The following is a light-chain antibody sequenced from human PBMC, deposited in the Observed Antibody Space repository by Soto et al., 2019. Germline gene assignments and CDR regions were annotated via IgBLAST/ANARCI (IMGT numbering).Light chain of an antibody. CDR1: QSVSNNY. CDR3: QQYGSSGT. Sequence: EIVLTQSPGTLSLSPGARAPLSCRASQSVSNNYLAWYQQNPGQAPRLLIYDASNRATGIPARFSGGGSGTDFTLTISSLEPEDFAVYYCQQYGSSGTFGQGTKVDIK. J-gene: IGKJ1*01. CDR2: DAS. V-gene: IGKV3-20*01.